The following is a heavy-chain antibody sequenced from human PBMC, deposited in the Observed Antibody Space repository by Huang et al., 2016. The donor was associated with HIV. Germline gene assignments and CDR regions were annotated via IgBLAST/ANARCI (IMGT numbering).Heavy chain of an antibody. Sequence: QVHLVQSGAEVKKPGASVKVSCKASGYTFTNYDINWVRQAPGRGCEWMGVMNPNTGNTGFAQSFQGRVTMTRKTSITTAYMELTSLTSEDTAVYYCAMSAYGDLDYWGLGTLVSVSS. CDR3: AMSAYGDLDY. CDR2: MNPNTGNT. J-gene: IGHJ4*02. CDR1: GYTFTNYD. V-gene: IGHV1-8*02. D-gene: IGHD4-17*01.